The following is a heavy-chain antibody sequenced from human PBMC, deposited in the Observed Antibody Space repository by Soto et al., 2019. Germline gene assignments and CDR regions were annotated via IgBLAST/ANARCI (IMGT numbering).Heavy chain of an antibody. CDR1: GYTFTRYY. Sequence: ASVKVSCKASGYTFTRYYMHWVRQAPGQGLEWMGIINPRGGSTSYAQKFQGRVTLTRDTSTSTVYMELSSLRSEDTAVYCCARDQDGSGIYYFNWFDPWGQGTLVTVSS. CDR2: INPRGGST. CDR3: ARDQDGSGIYYFNWFDP. J-gene: IGHJ5*02. D-gene: IGHD3-10*01. V-gene: IGHV1-46*01.